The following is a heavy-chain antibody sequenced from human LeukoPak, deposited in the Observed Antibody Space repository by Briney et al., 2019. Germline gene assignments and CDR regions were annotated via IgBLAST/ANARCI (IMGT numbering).Heavy chain of an antibody. J-gene: IGHJ6*03. CDR1: GFTFSSYA. Sequence: GGSLRLSCAASGFTFSSYAMSWVRQAPGKGLEWVSAISGSGGSTYYADSVKGRFTISRDNSKNTLYLQMNSLRAEDTAVYYCAKQGGPPSITIFGYYYMDVWGKGTTVTVSS. D-gene: IGHD3-3*01. CDR2: ISGSGGST. V-gene: IGHV3-23*01. CDR3: AKQGGPPSITIFGYYYMDV.